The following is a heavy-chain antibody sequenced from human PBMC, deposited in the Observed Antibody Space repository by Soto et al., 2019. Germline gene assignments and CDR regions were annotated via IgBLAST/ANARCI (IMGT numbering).Heavy chain of an antibody. D-gene: IGHD3-22*01. J-gene: IGHJ4*01. CDR1: GGSISSGGYY. CDR2: IYYGGST. Sequence: SATLSLTCTVSGGSISSGGYYWIWIRQHPGKGLEWIGYIYYGGSTYYNPSLKSRATISGDTSKNQFSLKLSSVTAADTAVYYCARGGYYYENSGQNAYDYWGQGILVTVSS. V-gene: IGHV4-31*03. CDR3: ARGGYYYENSGQNAYDY.